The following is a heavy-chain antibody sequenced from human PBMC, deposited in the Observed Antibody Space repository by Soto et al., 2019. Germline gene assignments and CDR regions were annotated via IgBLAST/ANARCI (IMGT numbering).Heavy chain of an antibody. CDR3: ATRSPFYGMDV. CDR1: GFTFSSYA. V-gene: IGHV3-48*03. Sequence: GGSLRLSCAASGFTFSSYAMNWVRQAPGKGLEWVSYISSSGSTIYYADSVKGRFTISRDNAKNSLYLQMNSLRAEDTAVYYCATRSPFYGMDVWGQGTTVTVSS. J-gene: IGHJ6*02. CDR2: ISSSGSTI.